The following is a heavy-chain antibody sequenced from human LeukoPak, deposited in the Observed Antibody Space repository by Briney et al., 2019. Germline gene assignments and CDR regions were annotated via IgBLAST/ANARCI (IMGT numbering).Heavy chain of an antibody. Sequence: GGSLRLSCAASGFTFSSYAMSWVRQAPGKGLEWVSAISGSGGSTYYADSVKGRFTISRDNSKNTLYLQMDSLRAEDTAVYYCAKVLEDYDILTGYYPPFDYWGQGTLVTVSS. J-gene: IGHJ4*02. CDR1: GFTFSSYA. V-gene: IGHV3-23*01. CDR3: AKVLEDYDILTGYYPPFDY. CDR2: ISGSGGST. D-gene: IGHD3-9*01.